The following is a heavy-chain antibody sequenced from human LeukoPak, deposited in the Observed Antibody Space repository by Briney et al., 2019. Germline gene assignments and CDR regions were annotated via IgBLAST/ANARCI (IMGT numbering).Heavy chain of an antibody. V-gene: IGHV3-21*01. Sequence: PGGSLRLSCAASGYTFSDFSVNWVRQAPGKGLEWVSSISVRSNYRYYADSVRGRFTISRDDARDSLFLQMNSLRAEDTAVYFCVRLRRNSDRSGYYYYYGYWGQGTLVTVSS. CDR1: GYTFSDFS. CDR2: ISVRSNYR. J-gene: IGHJ4*02. CDR3: VRLRRNSDRSGYYYYYGY. D-gene: IGHD3-22*01.